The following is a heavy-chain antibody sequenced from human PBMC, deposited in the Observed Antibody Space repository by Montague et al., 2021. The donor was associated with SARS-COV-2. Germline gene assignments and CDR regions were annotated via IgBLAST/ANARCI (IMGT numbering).Heavy chain of an antibody. J-gene: IGHJ4*02. CDR3: ARRGGDSGFEY. Sequence: GITYCSDSLKGRFRISRDNSKNTLYLQLNSLRVEDTAGDYCARRGGDSGFEYWGQGTLVTVYS. D-gene: IGHD4-17*01. V-gene: IGHV3-23*01. CDR2: GIT.